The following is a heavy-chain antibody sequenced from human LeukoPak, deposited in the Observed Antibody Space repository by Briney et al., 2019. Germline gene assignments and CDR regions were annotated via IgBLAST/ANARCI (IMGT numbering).Heavy chain of an antibody. Sequence: SETLSLTCTVSGGSVSTSSYYWGWIRQPPGKGLEWIGRIYYTGDTSYTPSLKSRVTISVDTSKNQFFLKLNSVTAADTAVYYCARGRAFFDWGQGTLVTVSS. D-gene: IGHD3-3*02. V-gene: IGHV4-39*01. J-gene: IGHJ4*02. CDR3: ARGRAFFD. CDR2: IYYTGDT. CDR1: GGSVSTSSYY.